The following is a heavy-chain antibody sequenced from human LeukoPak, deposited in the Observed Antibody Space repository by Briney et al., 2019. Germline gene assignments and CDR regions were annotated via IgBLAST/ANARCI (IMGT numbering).Heavy chain of an antibody. CDR1: GFTFSSYA. Sequence: PGGSPRLSCAASGFTFSSYAMSWVRQAPGKGLEWVSAISGSGGSTYYADSVKGRFTISRDNSKNTLYLQMNSLRAEDTAVYYCAKSMASWLSSGSNFDYWGQGTLVTVSS. CDR2: ISGSGGST. V-gene: IGHV3-23*01. CDR3: AKSMASWLSSGSNFDY. D-gene: IGHD3-22*01. J-gene: IGHJ4*02.